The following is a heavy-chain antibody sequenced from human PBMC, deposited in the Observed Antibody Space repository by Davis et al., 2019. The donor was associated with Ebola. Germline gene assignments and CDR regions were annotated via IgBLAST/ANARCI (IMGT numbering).Heavy chain of an antibody. CDR3: GSVFEY. Sequence: GESLKISCAASGFTFSRYWMHWVRQAPGKGLVYVSRISSDGGITSYADSVKGRFTISRDNAKNTLSLQMNSLRAEDTAVYYCGSVFEYWSQGTLVTVSS. CDR2: ISSDGGIT. V-gene: IGHV3-74*01. CDR1: GFTFSRYW. J-gene: IGHJ4*02.